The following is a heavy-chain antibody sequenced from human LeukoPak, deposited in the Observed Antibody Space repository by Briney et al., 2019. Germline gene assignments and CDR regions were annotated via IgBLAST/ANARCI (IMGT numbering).Heavy chain of an antibody. J-gene: IGHJ4*02. V-gene: IGHV3-21*01. Sequence: GGSLRLSCAASGFTFSTYSMSWVRQAPGKGLEWVSSISSSSNYMYYADSVKGRFTISRDNAKNSLFLQMNSLRAEDTAVYYCARVADYFFSGDMSTIDYWGQGTLVTVSS. D-gene: IGHD2/OR15-2a*01. CDR2: ISSSSNYM. CDR1: GFTFSTYS. CDR3: ARVADYFFSGDMSTIDY.